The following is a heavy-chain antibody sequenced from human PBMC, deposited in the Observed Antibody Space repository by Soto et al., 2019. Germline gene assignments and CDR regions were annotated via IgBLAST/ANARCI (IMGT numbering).Heavy chain of an antibody. D-gene: IGHD6-25*01. J-gene: IGHJ4*02. CDR3: ARGRAAIDY. V-gene: IGHV3-33*01. Sequence: QVQLVESGGGVVQPGRSLRLSCAASGFTFSSYGMHWVRQAPGKGLEWVAVIWYDGSNKYYADSVKGRFTISRDNSKNTRYLQINSLRAGDTAVYYCARGRAAIDYLVQGTLVTVSS. CDR2: IWYDGSNK. CDR1: GFTFSSYG.